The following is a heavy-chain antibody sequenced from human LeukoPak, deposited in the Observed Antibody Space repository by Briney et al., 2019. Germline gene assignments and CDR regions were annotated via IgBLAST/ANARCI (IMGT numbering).Heavy chain of an antibody. CDR1: GYAFTNYD. CDR2: MNPNSGNT. CDR3: ARDLGYDSSGYYFDY. V-gene: IGHV1-8*03. D-gene: IGHD3-22*01. Sequence: PRASVKVSCKASGYAFTNYDINWVRQATGQGLEWMGWMNPNSGNTGYAQKFQGRVTITRNTSISTAYMELSSLRSEDTAVYYCARDLGYDSSGYYFDYWGQGTLVTVSS. J-gene: IGHJ4*02.